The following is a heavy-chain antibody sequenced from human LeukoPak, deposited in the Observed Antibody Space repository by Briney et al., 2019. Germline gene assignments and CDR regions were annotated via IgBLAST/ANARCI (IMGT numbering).Heavy chain of an antibody. D-gene: IGHD1-26*01. V-gene: IGHV3-30*18. J-gene: IGHJ4*02. CDR3: AKDLTGGNYYTDY. CDR2: IPSDGSNK. Sequence: SGGSLRLSCAATGFTFNTYGMHWVRQAPGKGLEWLAVIPSDGSNKHYADSVKGRFTISRDNSKNTLFLQMDSLRAEDTAVYFCAKDLTGGNYYTDYWGQGTLVTVSS. CDR1: GFTFNTYG.